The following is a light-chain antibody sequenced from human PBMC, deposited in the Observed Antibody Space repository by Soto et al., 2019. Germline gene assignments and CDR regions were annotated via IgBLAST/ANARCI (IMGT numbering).Light chain of an antibody. CDR1: QSVSSSY. J-gene: IGKJ5*01. Sequence: EIVLTQSPGTLSLSPGERATLSCRASQSVSSSYLAWYQQKPGQAPRLLIYGASSRATGIPDRFSGSGSGTDFTLTTSTLEPEDFAVYYCQQYGSSPPETTFGQGTRREIK. V-gene: IGKV3-20*01. CDR2: GAS. CDR3: QQYGSSPPETT.